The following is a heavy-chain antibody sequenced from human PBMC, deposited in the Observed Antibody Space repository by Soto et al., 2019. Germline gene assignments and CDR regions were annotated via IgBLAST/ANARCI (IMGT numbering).Heavy chain of an antibody. CDR3: AKCARELLSYFDY. CDR1: GFTFSSYG. J-gene: IGHJ4*02. D-gene: IGHD1-26*01. Sequence: GGSLRLSCAASGFTFSSYGMHWVRQAPGKGLEWVAVISYDGSNKYYADSVKGRFTISRDNSKNTLYLQMNSLRAEDTAVYYCAKCARELLSYFDYCGQGTLVTVYS. V-gene: IGHV3-30*18. CDR2: ISYDGSNK.